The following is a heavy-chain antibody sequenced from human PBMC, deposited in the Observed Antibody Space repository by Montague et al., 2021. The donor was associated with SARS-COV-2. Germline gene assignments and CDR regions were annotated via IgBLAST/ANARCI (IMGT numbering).Heavy chain of an antibody. J-gene: IGHJ6*02. CDR1: GFTVSSNY. Sequence: SRRLSCAASGFTVSSNYMSWVRQAPGKGLQWVSVIYSGGSTYSADSVKGRFTVSRDNSKNTLILQMNSLRAEDTAVYYCARGGGYYSYGMDVWGQGTTVTVSS. D-gene: IGHD2-15*01. V-gene: IGHV3-53*01. CDR3: ARGGGYYSYGMDV. CDR2: IYSGGST.